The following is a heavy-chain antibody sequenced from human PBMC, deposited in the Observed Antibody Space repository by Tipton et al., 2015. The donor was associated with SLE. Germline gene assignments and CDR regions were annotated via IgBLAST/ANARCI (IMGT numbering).Heavy chain of an antibody. D-gene: IGHD3-16*01. CDR2: IYYSGST. CDR3: ARDMSNTMDV. Sequence: TLSLTCTVSGGSISSGGYYWSWIRQHPGKGLEWIGYIYYSGSTYYNPSLKSRVTISVDTSKNQFSLKLSSVTAADTAVYYCARDMSNTMDVWGQGTTVTVSS. V-gene: IGHV4-31*03. J-gene: IGHJ6*02. CDR1: GGSISSGGYY.